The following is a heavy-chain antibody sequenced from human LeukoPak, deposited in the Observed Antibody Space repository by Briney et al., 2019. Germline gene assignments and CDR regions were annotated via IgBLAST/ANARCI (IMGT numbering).Heavy chain of an antibody. CDR3: ARVEVGY. J-gene: IGHJ4*02. Sequence: GGSLRLSCAASGFTFSSYAMSWVRQAPGKGLEWVSSISSSSSNIYYADSVKGRFTISRDNAKNSLYLQMNSLRAEDTAVYYCARVEVGYWGQGTLVTVSS. D-gene: IGHD3-10*01. CDR1: GFTFSSYA. CDR2: ISSSSSNI. V-gene: IGHV3-21*01.